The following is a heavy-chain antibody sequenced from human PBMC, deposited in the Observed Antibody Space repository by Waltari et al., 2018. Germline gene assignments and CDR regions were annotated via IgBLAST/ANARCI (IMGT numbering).Heavy chain of an antibody. CDR2: INSDGSST. CDR3: ARGGAGGPRGYYYYYYMDV. Sequence: EVQLVESGGGLVQPGGSLRLSCAASGFTFSSYWMHWVRQAPGKGLVWVSRINSDGSSTSDADSVKGRFTISRDNAKNTLYLQMNSLGAEDTAVYYCARGGAGGPRGYYYYYYMDVWGKGTTVTVSS. V-gene: IGHV3-74*01. D-gene: IGHD2-15*01. J-gene: IGHJ6*03. CDR1: GFTFSSYW.